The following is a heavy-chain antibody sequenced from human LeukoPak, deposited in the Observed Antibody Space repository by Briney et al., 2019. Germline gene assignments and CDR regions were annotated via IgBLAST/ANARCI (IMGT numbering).Heavy chain of an antibody. CDR1: GYTFTSYY. CDR3: ARDGPRIAALGEDFDY. Sequence: ASVKVSCKASGYTFTSYYMHWVRQAPGQGLEWMGIINPSGGSTSYAQKFQGRVTMTRDTSTSTVYMELSSLRSENTAVYYCARDGPRIAALGEDFDYWGQGTLVTVSS. D-gene: IGHD6-6*01. CDR2: INPSGGST. V-gene: IGHV1-46*01. J-gene: IGHJ4*02.